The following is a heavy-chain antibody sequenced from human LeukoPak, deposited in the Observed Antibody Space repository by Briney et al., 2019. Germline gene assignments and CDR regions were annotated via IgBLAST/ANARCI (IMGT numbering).Heavy chain of an antibody. CDR2: IIPIFGTA. CDR3: ARSRYDILTGYYSPGRYYYFDY. J-gene: IGHJ4*02. D-gene: IGHD3-9*01. Sequence: SVKVSCKASGGTFSSYAISWVRQAPGQGLEWMGGIIPIFGTANYAQKFQGRVTITADESTSTAYMVLSSLRSEDTAVYYCARSRYDILTGYYSPGRYYYFDYWGQGTLVTVSS. CDR1: GGTFSSYA. V-gene: IGHV1-69*13.